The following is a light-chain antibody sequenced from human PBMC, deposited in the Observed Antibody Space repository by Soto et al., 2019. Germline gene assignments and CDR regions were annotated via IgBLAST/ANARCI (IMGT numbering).Light chain of an antibody. J-gene: IGKJ2*01. Sequence: EIVLTQSPGTLSLSPGERATLSCRASQSVRSNYLAWYQQQPGQAPRLLIFGASSRATGIPDRFSGSGSGTDFTLTISRLEPEDSAVYICHQYGYGADTFGQGTKQEIK. V-gene: IGKV3-20*01. CDR2: GAS. CDR1: QSVRSNY. CDR3: HQYGYGADT.